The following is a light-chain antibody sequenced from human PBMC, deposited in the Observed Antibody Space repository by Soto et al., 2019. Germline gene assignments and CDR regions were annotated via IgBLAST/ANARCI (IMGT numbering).Light chain of an antibody. CDR2: AAS. V-gene: IGKV1-9*01. CDR3: QQLNSYPLT. Sequence: DLHLTQSPSFLSASVGDRVTITCRASQGIKSFLAWFQQKPGKAPNLLISAASTLQSGVPSRFSGSGSGTEFTLTISGLQPEDVATYYCQQLNSYPLTFGGGTKVEIK. J-gene: IGKJ4*01. CDR1: QGIKSF.